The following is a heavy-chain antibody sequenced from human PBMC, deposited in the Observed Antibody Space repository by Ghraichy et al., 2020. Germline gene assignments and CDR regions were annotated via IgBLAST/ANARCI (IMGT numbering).Heavy chain of an antibody. CDR1: GFSLSDYG. J-gene: IGHJ4*02. Sequence: GGSLRLSCVTSGFSLSDYGMNWVRQSPGTGLEWVAVIAHDGDNTNYADSVKGRFTISRDTSKNTLYLQMSRLRVEDTAVYYCVRDAEAKVVPVYYFDHWGQGTLVTVSS. CDR2: IAHDGDNT. D-gene: IGHD2-2*01. V-gene: IGHV3-33*01. CDR3: VRDAEAKVVPVYYFDH.